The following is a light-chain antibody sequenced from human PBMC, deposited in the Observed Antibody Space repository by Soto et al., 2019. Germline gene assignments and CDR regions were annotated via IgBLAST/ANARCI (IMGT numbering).Light chain of an antibody. J-gene: IGKJ1*01. CDR3: QQYNDWPLT. V-gene: IGKV3-15*01. CDR2: GPF. CDR1: QSVSSN. Sequence: EIVMTQSPVTLSVSPGEIVTVSCRASQSVSSNLAWYQQKPGQAPSLLIYGPFTRATGIPARFSGTGSGTEFTLTISSLQSEDFALYYCQQYNDWPLTFGQGTKVDI.